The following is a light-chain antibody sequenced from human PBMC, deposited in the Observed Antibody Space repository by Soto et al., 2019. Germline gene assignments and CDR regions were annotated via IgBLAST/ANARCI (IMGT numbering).Light chain of an antibody. V-gene: IGKV4-1*01. Sequence: DIVMTQSPDSLAVSLGERATINCKSSQSVLYSSNNKDYLAWYQQKPGQPPKLLIYWASTREIGVPDRFSGSGSGTDFTLTTSSLQAEDVAVYYCQQYYTTPVTFGQGTKVEIK. CDR2: WAS. CDR1: QSVLYSSNNKDY. CDR3: QQYYTTPVT. J-gene: IGKJ1*01.